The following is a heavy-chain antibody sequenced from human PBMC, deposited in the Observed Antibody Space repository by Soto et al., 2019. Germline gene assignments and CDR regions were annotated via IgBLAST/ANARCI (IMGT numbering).Heavy chain of an antibody. CDR2: ISAYNGNT. D-gene: IGHD6-13*01. CDR1: GYTFTSYG. CDR3: ARSMHSISSKGRYFDY. V-gene: IGHV1-18*01. Sequence: QVQLEQSGAEVKKRGASVKVSCKASGYTFTSYGISWVRQAPGQGLEWMGWISAYNGNTNYAQKLQGRVTMTTDTSTSTAYMELRSLRSDDTAVYYCARSMHSISSKGRYFDYCGQGTLVTVSS. J-gene: IGHJ4*02.